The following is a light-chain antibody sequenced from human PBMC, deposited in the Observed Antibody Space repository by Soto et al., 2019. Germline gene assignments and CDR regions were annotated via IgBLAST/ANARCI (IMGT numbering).Light chain of an antibody. Sequence: QSALTQPPSASGSPGQSVTISCTGTSSDVGGYNYVSWYQQHPGKAPKLMIYEVSKRPSGVPDRFSGSKSGNTASLTVSGLQAEDVADYYCSSYAGSNNIYVFGTGTQLTVL. V-gene: IGLV2-8*01. CDR3: SSYAGSNNIYV. CDR1: SSDVGGYNY. J-gene: IGLJ1*01. CDR2: EVS.